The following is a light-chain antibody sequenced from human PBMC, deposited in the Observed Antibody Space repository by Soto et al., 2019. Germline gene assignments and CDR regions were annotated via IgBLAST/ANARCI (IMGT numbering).Light chain of an antibody. CDR1: QTINSF. V-gene: IGKV1-39*01. CDR3: QQSYIMPWT. Sequence: DIQMTQSPSSLSASVGDRVTITCRTSQTINSFLNWYQEIPGKAPKLLIYSASSLQSGVPSRFSGSESGTDFTLTISSLQPEDFAIYYCQQSYIMPWTFGQGTKVEMK. CDR2: SAS. J-gene: IGKJ1*01.